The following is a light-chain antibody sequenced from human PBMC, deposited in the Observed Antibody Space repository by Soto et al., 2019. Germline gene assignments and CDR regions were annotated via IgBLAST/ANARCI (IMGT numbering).Light chain of an antibody. V-gene: IGKV1-5*03. CDR1: ASISSW. Sequence: DIQMTQSPSTLSASVGDRVTITCRASASISSWLAWYQQKPGKAPKLLIYKASSLQSGVPSRFSGSGSGTEFTLTISGLQPDDFATYYCQHYDSYSWTFGQGTKVEIK. CDR3: QHYDSYSWT. J-gene: IGKJ1*01. CDR2: KAS.